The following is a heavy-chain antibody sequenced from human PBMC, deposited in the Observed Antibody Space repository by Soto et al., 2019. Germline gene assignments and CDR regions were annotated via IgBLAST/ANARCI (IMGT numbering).Heavy chain of an antibody. J-gene: IGHJ4*02. V-gene: IGHV3-23*01. D-gene: IGHD2-8*02. CDR3: ANYCNAGECKIDQ. CDR1: GFTFSDYA. CDR2: ISGGGGGT. Sequence: PGGSLRLSCTASGFTFSDYAMTWVRQAPGKGLEWVSYISGGGGGTYYADSVKGRFTISRDNSKNIMYLQMNILTAEDTAIYYCANYCNAGECKIDQWGQGTLVTVSS.